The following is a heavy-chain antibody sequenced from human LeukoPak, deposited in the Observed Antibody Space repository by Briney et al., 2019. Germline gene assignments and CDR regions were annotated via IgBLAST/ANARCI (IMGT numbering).Heavy chain of an antibody. Sequence: ASVKVSCKASGYTFTGYYMHWVRQAPGQGLEWMGWVTPNSGGTNYAQRFQGRVTMTRDTSISTAYMELNRLRSDDTAVYYCAREAYGSGSFRTDYYYMDVWGKGTTVTISS. J-gene: IGHJ6*03. V-gene: IGHV1-2*02. D-gene: IGHD3-10*01. CDR2: VTPNSGGT. CDR1: GYTFTGYY. CDR3: AREAYGSGSFRTDYYYMDV.